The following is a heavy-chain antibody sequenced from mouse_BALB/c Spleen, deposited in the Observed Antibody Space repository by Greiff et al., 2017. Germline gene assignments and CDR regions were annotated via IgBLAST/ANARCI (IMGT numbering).Heavy chain of an antibody. CDR2: ISSGGGST. V-gene: IGHV5-12-1*01. CDR1: GFAFSSYD. CDR3: ARHGGNYPYYVDY. J-gene: IGHJ2*01. Sequence: DVHLVESGGGLVKPGGSLKLSCAASGFAFSSYDMSWVRQTPEKRLEWVAYISSGGGSTYYPDTVKGRFTISRDNAKNTLYLQMSSLKSEDTAMYYCARHGGNYPYYVDYWGQGTTLTVSS. D-gene: IGHD2-1*01.